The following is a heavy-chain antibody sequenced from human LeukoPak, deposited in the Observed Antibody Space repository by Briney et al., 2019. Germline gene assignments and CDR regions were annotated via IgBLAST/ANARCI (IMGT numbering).Heavy chain of an antibody. CDR3: AKTQHDHYYDSSGYFPNFDY. CDR2: IRYDGSNK. J-gene: IGHJ4*02. CDR1: GFTFSSYG. D-gene: IGHD3-22*01. V-gene: IGHV3-30*02. Sequence: GGSLRLSCAASGFTFSSYGMHWVRQAPGKGLEWVAFIRYDGSNKYYADSVKGRFTISRDNSKNTLYLQMNSLRAEDTAVYYCAKTQHDHYYDSSGYFPNFDYWGQGTLVTVSS.